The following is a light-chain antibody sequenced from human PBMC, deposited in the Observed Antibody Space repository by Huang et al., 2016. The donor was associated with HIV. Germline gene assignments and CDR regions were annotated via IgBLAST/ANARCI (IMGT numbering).Light chain of an antibody. Sequence: EIVLTQSPDTLSLSPGERATLSCRASQSVSKYLAWYQQKPGQSPRRLIYGASNSAAGIPARFSGSGSGTDFTLSISSLEPEDFAVYYCQQRDNWPPMYTFGQGTKLEIK. V-gene: IGKV3-11*01. CDR2: GAS. J-gene: IGKJ2*01. CDR3: QQRDNWPPMYT. CDR1: QSVSKY.